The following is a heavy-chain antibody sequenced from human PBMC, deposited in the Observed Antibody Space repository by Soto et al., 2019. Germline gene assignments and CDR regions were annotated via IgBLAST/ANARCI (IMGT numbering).Heavy chain of an antibody. CDR1: GFTFRSYA. D-gene: IGHD3-3*01. V-gene: IGHV3-23*01. J-gene: IGHJ1*01. Sequence: GGSLRLSCAASGFTFRSYAMSWVSQAPGKGLEWVSAISGSGGTTYYAYSVKPRFAISTDTSNNSLYLQFVSLRAENTAVYYCAKDRSFLEWNGRHAEYFQHWGQGTLVTVSS. CDR2: ISGSGGTT. CDR3: AKDRSFLEWNGRHAEYFQH.